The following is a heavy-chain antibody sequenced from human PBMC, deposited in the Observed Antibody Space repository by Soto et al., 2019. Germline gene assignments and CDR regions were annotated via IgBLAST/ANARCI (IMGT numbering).Heavy chain of an antibody. V-gene: IGHV1-8*01. D-gene: IGHD7-27*01. Sequence: QVQLVQSGAEVKKPGASVKVSCKASGYTFTSYDIHWVRQATGQGLEWMGWMNANSGNTGYAQKFQGRATMTRNTSISTAYMELSSLRSSDTAVYYCARGAAALGNDYWGQGTLVTVSS. J-gene: IGHJ4*02. CDR2: MNANSGNT. CDR1: GYTFTSYD. CDR3: ARGAAALGNDY.